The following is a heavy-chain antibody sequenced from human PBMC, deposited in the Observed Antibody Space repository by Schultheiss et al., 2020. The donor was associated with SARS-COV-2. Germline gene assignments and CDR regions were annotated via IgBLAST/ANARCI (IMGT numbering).Heavy chain of an antibody. D-gene: IGHD6-19*01. CDR1: GFTFSSYA. V-gene: IGHV3-33*08. J-gene: IGHJ4*02. CDR2: IWYDGSNK. CDR3: ARAVAGYYFDY. Sequence: GGSLRLSCAASGFTFSSYAMSWVRQAPGKGLEWVAVIWYDGSNKYYADSVKGRFTISRDNAKNSLYLQMNSLRAEDTAVYYCARAVAGYYFDYWGQGTLVTVSS.